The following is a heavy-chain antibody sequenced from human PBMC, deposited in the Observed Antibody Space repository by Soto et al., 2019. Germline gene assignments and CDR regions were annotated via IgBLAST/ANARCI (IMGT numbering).Heavy chain of an antibody. Sequence: QVPLVQSGAEVKKPGSSVKVSCKASGGTFSSYAISWVRQAPGQGLEWMGGIIPIFGTANYAQKFQGRVTITADESTSTAYMELSSLRSEDTAVYYCARARADYYYDSSGYQEYYFDYWGQGTLVTVSS. CDR3: ARARADYYYDSSGYQEYYFDY. V-gene: IGHV1-69*01. J-gene: IGHJ4*02. D-gene: IGHD3-22*01. CDR2: IIPIFGTA. CDR1: GGTFSSYA.